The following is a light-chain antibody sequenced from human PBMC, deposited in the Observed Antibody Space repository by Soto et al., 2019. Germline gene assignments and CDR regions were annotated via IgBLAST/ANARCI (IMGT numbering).Light chain of an antibody. V-gene: IGKV3-11*01. CDR3: QQRGNWPS. Sequence: EIVLTQSPATLSLSPGERATLSCRASQSVSSYLAWYQQKPGQAPRLLLYDASTRATGIPARFSGSGSGTDFTLTLSSLEPDDFAVYYCQQRGNWPSFGQGTRLEIK. J-gene: IGKJ5*01. CDR1: QSVSSY. CDR2: DAS.